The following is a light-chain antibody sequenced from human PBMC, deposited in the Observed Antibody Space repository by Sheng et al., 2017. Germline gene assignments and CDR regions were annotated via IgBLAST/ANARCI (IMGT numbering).Light chain of an antibody. CDR2: EGT. CDR3: CSYAGSSTFDVV. V-gene: IGLV2-23*03. J-gene: IGLJ2*01. CDR1: SSDVGSHNL. Sequence: SAPTQPASVSGSPGQSITISCTGTSSDVGSHNLVSWYQQHPGRAPKIMIYEGTKRPSGVSNRFSGSKSGNTASLTISGLQAEDEADYYCCSYAGSSTFDVVFGGGTKLTVL.